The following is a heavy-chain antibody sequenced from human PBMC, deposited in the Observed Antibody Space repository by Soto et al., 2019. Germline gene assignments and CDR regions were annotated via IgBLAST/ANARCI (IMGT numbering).Heavy chain of an antibody. Sequence: GGSLRLSCAASGFTFSGNAMTWVRQAPGKGLDWVSGISAGGTTYYADSAKGRLTISRDNSKNTLYLQMNSLRADDTAVYYCAKDPLTRGWFDPWGQGTLVTVS. V-gene: IGHV3-23*01. J-gene: IGHJ5*02. CDR2: ISAGGTT. CDR1: GFTFSGNA. CDR3: AKDPLTRGWFDP.